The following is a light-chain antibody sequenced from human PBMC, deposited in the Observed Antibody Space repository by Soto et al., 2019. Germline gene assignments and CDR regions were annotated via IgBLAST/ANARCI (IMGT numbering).Light chain of an antibody. CDR2: GAS. Sequence: EIVMTQSPATLSVSPGGRATLSCRASQSVSSNLAWYQQKPGQAPRLLIYGASTRATGVAARFSGSGSGTEFTLTISSLQYEDFAVYHCQQYKNWPLTFGQGTKV. CDR1: QSVSSN. J-gene: IGKJ1*01. V-gene: IGKV3-15*01. CDR3: QQYKNWPLT.